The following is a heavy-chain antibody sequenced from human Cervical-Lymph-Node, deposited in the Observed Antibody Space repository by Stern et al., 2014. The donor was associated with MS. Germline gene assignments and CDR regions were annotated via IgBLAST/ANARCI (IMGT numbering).Heavy chain of an antibody. CDR2: IIPLFGTT. CDR3: ARDGDFGSNYGMDV. Sequence: QVQLVQSGAELKKPGSSVKVSCEASGGTFSSYGISWVRQAPGQGLEWMGGIIPLFGTTNYARRFQGRVTITADISTSTAYMELSSLRFEDTAVYYCARDGDFGSNYGMDVWGQGTTVTVSS. D-gene: IGHD2-21*02. CDR1: GGTFSSYG. J-gene: IGHJ6*02. V-gene: IGHV1-69*06.